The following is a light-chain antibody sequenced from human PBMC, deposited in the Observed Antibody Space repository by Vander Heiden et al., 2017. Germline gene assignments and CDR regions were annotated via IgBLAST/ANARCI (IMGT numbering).Light chain of an antibody. CDR1: AFPKND. Sequence: SPDLTQPPSVSVSPGPTARITCSGNAFPKNDGYWYQQKPGQAPVVVLYKDNESPSRIPGRFSGSSSGTTVTLTISGVQAEDEADYYCQSAASSGTYDVFGGGTKLTVL. J-gene: IGLJ3*02. CDR2: KDN. V-gene: IGLV3-25*03. CDR3: QSAASSGTYDV.